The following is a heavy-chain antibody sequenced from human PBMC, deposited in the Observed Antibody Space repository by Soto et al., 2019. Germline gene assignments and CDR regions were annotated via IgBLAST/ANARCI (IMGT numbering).Heavy chain of an antibody. CDR1: GFTFSSYW. CDR3: ARGGSYYDSKNYFDY. D-gene: IGHD3-22*01. CDR2: INSDGSST. J-gene: IGHJ4*02. V-gene: IGHV3-74*01. Sequence: PVGSLRLSCAASGFTFSSYWMHWVRQARGKGLVWVSRINSDGSSTSYADSVKGRFAISRDNAKNTLYLQMNSLRAEDTAVYYCARGGSYYDSKNYFDYWGQGTLVTVSS.